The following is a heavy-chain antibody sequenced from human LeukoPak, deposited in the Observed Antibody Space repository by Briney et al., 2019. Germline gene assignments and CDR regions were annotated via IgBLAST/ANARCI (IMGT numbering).Heavy chain of an antibody. V-gene: IGHV4-39*01. Sequence: SETLSLTCTVSGGSISGSFYYWGWIRQPPGKGLEWIGSIYYSGSTYYNPSLKSRVTISVDTPKNQFSLNLSSVTAADTAVYYCARRGLIDYWGQGTLVTVSS. D-gene: IGHD3/OR15-3a*01. CDR2: IYYSGST. CDR1: GGSISGSFYY. J-gene: IGHJ4*02. CDR3: ARRGLIDY.